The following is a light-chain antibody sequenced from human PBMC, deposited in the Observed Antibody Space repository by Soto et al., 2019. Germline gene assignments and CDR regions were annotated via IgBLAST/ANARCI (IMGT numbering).Light chain of an antibody. J-gene: IGKJ1*01. CDR1: QSISSW. CDR2: DAS. CDR3: QQYNSYSQT. V-gene: IGKV1-5*01. Sequence: DIQMTQSPSTLSASVGDRVTITCRASQSISSWLAWYQQKPGKAPKLLIYDASSLESGVPSRFSGSGSGPEFTLTISSLQPDDFATYYCQQYNSYSQTFGQGTNVEIK.